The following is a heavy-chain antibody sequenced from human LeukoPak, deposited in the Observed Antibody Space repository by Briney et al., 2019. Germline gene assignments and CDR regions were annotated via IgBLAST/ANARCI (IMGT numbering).Heavy chain of an antibody. D-gene: IGHD3-22*01. V-gene: IGHV4-38-2*01. CDR2: IYHSGST. J-gene: IGHJ5*02. Sequence: SETLSLICAVSGYFLSTGYYWGWIRQPPGKGLDWIGSIYHSGSTFYNPSLTSRVTMSLDTSKNQFSLNLLSVTAADTTIYYCASSTLHLLIVAPGAWGQGTQVTVSS. CDR3: ASSTLHLLIVAPGA. CDR1: GYFLSTGYY.